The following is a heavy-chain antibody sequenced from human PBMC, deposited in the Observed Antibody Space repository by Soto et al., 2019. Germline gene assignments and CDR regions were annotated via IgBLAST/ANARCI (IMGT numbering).Heavy chain of an antibody. J-gene: IGHJ6*02. CDR3: ARGHSEGKPFLYYYYYYGMDV. CDR1: VFTFSIYE. Sequence: PRGSLVLGCASSVFTFSIYEMNWVGQAPGKGLDSASYISSSGSTIYYADSVKGRFTISRDNAKNSLYLQMNSLRAEDTAVYYCARGHSEGKPFLYYYYYYGMDVWGQGTTVTGS. CDR2: ISSSGSTI. V-gene: IGHV3-48*03. D-gene: IGHD3-10*01.